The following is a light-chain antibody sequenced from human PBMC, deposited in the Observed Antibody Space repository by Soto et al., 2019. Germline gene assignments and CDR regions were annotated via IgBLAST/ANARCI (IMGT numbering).Light chain of an antibody. J-gene: IGKJ4*01. CDR3: QQYYSYPLT. Sequence: AIRMTQSPSSFSASTGDRVTITCRASQGISSYLAWYQQKPGKAPKLLIYAASTLQSGVPSRFGGSGSGTDFTLTISCLQSEDFATYYCQQYYSYPLTFGGGTKVESK. CDR1: QGISSY. V-gene: IGKV1-8*01. CDR2: AAS.